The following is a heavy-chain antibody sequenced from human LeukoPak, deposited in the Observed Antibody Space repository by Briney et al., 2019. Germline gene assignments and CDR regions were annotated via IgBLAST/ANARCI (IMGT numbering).Heavy chain of an antibody. D-gene: IGHD3-22*01. V-gene: IGHV3-30-3*01. CDR3: AREACPYRLCYYDSSGYSLNYYFDY. Sequence: GGSLRLSCAASGFAFSSYAMHWVRQAPGKGLEWVAVISYDGSNKYYADSVKGRFTISRDNSKNTLYLQMNSLRAEDTAVYYCAREACPYRLCYYDSSGYSLNYYFDYWGQGTLVTVSS. CDR2: ISYDGSNK. CDR1: GFAFSSYA. J-gene: IGHJ4*02.